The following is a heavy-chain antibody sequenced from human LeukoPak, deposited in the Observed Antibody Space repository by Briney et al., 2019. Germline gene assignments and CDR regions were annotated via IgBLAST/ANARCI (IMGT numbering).Heavy chain of an antibody. CDR1: GFTFGNYG. D-gene: IGHD4-17*01. CDR2: ISYDGSSE. CDR3: AKELYNYGDYGAEGLDV. V-gene: IGHV3-30*18. J-gene: IGHJ6*02. Sequence: GGPLRLSCAVSGFTFGNYGMHWVRQAPGKGLEWVALISYDGSSEYYAGSVKGRFTISRDNSKITVYLQMNSLKAEGTAVYYCAKELYNYGDYGAEGLDVGGQGTTVTVS.